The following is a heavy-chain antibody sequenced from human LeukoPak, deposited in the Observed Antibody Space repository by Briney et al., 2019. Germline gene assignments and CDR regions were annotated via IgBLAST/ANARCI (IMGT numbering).Heavy chain of an antibody. J-gene: IGHJ6*03. D-gene: IGHD2-2*01. CDR1: GGSISSSSYY. CDR3: AREPPGVVVVPTAYYYYYMDV. V-gene: IGHV4-39*07. CDR2: IYYSGST. Sequence: SETLSLTCTVSGGSISSSSYYWGWIRQPPGKGLEWIGTIYYSGSTYYNPSLKSRVTISVDTSKNQFSLKLSSVTAADTAVYYCAREPPGVVVVPTAYYYYYMDVWGKGTTVTVSS.